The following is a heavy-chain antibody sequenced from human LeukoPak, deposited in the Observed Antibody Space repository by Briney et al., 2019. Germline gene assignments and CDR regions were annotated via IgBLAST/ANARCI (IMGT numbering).Heavy chain of an antibody. V-gene: IGHV6-1*01. D-gene: IGHD4-23*01. Sequence: SQTLSLTCAISGDSVSSNSAAWNWIRQSPSRGLEWLGRTYYRSKWYYDYAVAVKSRISINPDTSKNQFSLQLSSVPPEDTAVYYCARDLLTVVTLNPRGWFDPWGQGTLVTVSS. CDR3: ARDLLTVVTLNPRGWFDP. CDR1: GDSVSSNSAA. J-gene: IGHJ5*02. CDR2: TYYRSKWYY.